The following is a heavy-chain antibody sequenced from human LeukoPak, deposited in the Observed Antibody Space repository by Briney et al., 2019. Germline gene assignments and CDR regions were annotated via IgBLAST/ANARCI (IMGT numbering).Heavy chain of an antibody. J-gene: IGHJ4*02. CDR1: EFTFSSYS. CDR3: ARIRSSGYLTFDY. D-gene: IGHD3-22*01. CDR2: ITNSGNSK. V-gene: IGHV3-48*01. Sequence: PGGSLRLSCAASEFTFSSYSMNWVRQAPGKGLEWVSYITNSGNSKSYADSVKGRFTISRDNTKNSLYLQMNGLRAEDTAVYYCARIRSSGYLTFDYWGQGILVTVSS.